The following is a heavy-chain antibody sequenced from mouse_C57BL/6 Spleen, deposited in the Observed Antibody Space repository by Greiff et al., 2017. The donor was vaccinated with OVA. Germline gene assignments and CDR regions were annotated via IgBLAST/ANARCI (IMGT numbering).Heavy chain of an antibody. CDR2: ISYDGSN. CDR1: GYSITSGYY. Sequence: EVKLQESGPGLVKPSQSLSLTCSVTGYSITSGYYWNWIRQFPGNKLEWMGYISYDGSNNYNPSLKNRISITRDTSKNQFFLKLNSVTTEDTATDYCAREGIYYGKGYAMDYWGQGTSVTVSS. CDR3: AREGIYYGKGYAMDY. D-gene: IGHD2-1*01. V-gene: IGHV3-6*01. J-gene: IGHJ4*01.